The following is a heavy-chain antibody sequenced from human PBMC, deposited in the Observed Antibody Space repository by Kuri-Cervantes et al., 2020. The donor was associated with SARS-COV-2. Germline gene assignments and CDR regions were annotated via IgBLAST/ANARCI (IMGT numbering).Heavy chain of an antibody. D-gene: IGHD3-3*01. J-gene: IGHJ4*02. CDR3: AKDTDSLWSGYYTGMGFDY. Sequence: GGSLRLSCAASGFTFSSYGMHWVRQAPGKGLEWVAVISYDGSNKYYADSVKGRFTISRDNPKNTLYLQMNSLRAEDTAVYYCAKDTDSLWSGYYTGMGFDYWGQGTLVTVSS. CDR1: GFTFSSYG. V-gene: IGHV3-30*18. CDR2: ISYDGSNK.